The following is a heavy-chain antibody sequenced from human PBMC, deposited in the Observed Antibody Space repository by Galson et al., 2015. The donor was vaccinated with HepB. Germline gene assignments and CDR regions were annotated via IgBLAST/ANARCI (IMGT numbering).Heavy chain of an antibody. CDR2: ISSSGRTI. V-gene: IGHV3-48*02. CDR3: ARDCSGGSCYRVSGYYYGMDV. CDR1: GFTLSAYT. J-gene: IGHJ6*02. Sequence: SLRLSCAPSGFTLSAYTVNWVRQAPGEGLEWVASISSSGRTIYYADSVKGRFTIPRDNAKNSMYVQMNSLRDEDTALYYCARDCSGGSCYRVSGYYYGMDVWGQGTTVTVSS. D-gene: IGHD2-15*01.